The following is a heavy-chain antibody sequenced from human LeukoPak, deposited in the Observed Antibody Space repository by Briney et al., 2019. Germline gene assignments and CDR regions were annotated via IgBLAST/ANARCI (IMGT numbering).Heavy chain of an antibody. V-gene: IGHV4-59*01. CDR3: ARAGSGWSFDY. CDR2: NSYSGNT. J-gene: IGHJ4*02. D-gene: IGHD6-19*01. CDR1: GGSISTYY. Sequence: PSETLSLTCTVSGGSISTYYWTWLRQPPGKGLEWIGYNSYSGNTDYNPSLRSRVSISVDMSMSQFSLKLTSVTAADTVVYYCARAGSGWSFDYWGQGTLVTVSS.